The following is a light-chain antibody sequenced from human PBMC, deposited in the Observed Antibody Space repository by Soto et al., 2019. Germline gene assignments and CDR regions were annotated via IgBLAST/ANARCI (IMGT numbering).Light chain of an antibody. CDR1: QSVSSSY. CDR3: QQYGSSPLVT. J-gene: IGKJ5*01. Sequence: EIVLTQSPGTLSLSPGERATLSCRASQSVSSSYLAWYQQKPGQPPRLLIYAASSRATGIPDRFSGSGSGTDFTLTISRLAPEDFAVYYCQQYGSSPLVTFGQGTRLEIK. CDR2: AAS. V-gene: IGKV3-20*01.